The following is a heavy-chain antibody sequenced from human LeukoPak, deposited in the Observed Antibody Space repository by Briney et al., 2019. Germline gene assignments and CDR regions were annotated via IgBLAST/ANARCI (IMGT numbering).Heavy chain of an antibody. J-gene: IGHJ4*02. D-gene: IGHD3-16*01. CDR1: GFTFTNYA. CDR3: AKDKVTRGRLGGFDY. V-gene: IGHV3-23*01. Sequence: PGGSLRLSCAASGFTFTNYAMSWVRQAPGKGLEWVSAISGSGGSTYYADSVKGRFTISRDNSKNTLYLQMNSLRAEDTAVYYCAKDKVTRGRLGGFDYWGQGTLVTVSS. CDR2: ISGSGGST.